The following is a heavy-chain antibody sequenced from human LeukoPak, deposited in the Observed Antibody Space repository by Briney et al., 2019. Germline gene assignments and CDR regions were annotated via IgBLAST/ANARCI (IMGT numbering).Heavy chain of an antibody. CDR3: ARTYSSSWYGFQNWFDP. CDR2: IYYSGST. CDR1: GGSISSYY. V-gene: IGHV4-59*01. Sequence: PSETLSLTCTVSGGSISSYYWSWIRQPPGKGLEWIAYIYYSGSTNYNPSLKSRVTISVDTSKNQFSLKLSSVTAADTAVYYCARTYSSSWYGFQNWFDPWGQGTLVTVSS. D-gene: IGHD6-13*01. J-gene: IGHJ5*02.